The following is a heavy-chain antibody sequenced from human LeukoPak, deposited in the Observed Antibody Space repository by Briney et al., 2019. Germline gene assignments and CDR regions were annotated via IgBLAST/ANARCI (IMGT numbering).Heavy chain of an antibody. CDR3: AKDPLVVVAATPQYFDL. D-gene: IGHD2-15*01. V-gene: IGHV3-23*01. Sequence: PGGSLRLSCAASGFTFSSYAMSWVRQAPGKGLEWVSAISGSGGSTYYADSVKGRFTISRDNSKNTLYLQMNSLRAEDTAVYYCAKDPLVVVAATPQYFDLWGRGTLVTVSS. CDR1: GFTFSSYA. J-gene: IGHJ2*01. CDR2: ISGSGGST.